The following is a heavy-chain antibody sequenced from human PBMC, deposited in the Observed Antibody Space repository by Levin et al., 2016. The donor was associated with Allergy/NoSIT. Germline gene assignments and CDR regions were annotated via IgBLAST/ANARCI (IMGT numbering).Heavy chain of an antibody. D-gene: IGHD3-10*01. CDR2: ISGGVGIT. V-gene: IGHV3-23*01. CDR3: AKVTYGSGSYYYFYYGMDV. J-gene: IGHJ6*02. Sequence: WIRQPPGKGLEWVSAISGGVGITYYADSVKGRFTISRDNSKNTLYLQMNSLGAEDTAVYYCAKVTYGSGSYYYFYYGMDVWGQGTTVTVSS.